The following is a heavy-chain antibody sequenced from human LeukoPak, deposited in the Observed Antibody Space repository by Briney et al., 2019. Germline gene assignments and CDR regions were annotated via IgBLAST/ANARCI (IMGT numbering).Heavy chain of an antibody. CDR1: GGSISSGSFY. CDR2: IYTSRIT. D-gene: IGHD6-6*01. V-gene: IGHV4-61*09. Sequence: SETLSLTCSVSGGSISSGSFYWSWIRQPAGKGLEWIGHIYTSRITNNNPSLKSRVTISVDTSKNQFSLKLSSVTAADTAVYYCARGDYSSSLGAFDIWGQGTRVTVSS. CDR3: ARGDYSSSLGAFDI. J-gene: IGHJ3*02.